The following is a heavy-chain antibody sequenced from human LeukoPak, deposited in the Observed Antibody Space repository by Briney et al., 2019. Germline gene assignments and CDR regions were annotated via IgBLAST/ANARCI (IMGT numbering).Heavy chain of an antibody. D-gene: IGHD3-3*01. J-gene: IGHJ4*02. CDR2: MNPDSGAT. Sequence: VSVKVSCKTSGYTFTCFYLHWVRQAPGHGLEWMGWMNPDSGATNYAQKFQGRVTVTGASSINTVYMELSGLRFDDTAVYYCARDSIRGVRLLDYWGQGTLVTVSS. CDR3: ARDSIRGVRLLDY. V-gene: IGHV1-2*02. CDR1: GYTFTCFY.